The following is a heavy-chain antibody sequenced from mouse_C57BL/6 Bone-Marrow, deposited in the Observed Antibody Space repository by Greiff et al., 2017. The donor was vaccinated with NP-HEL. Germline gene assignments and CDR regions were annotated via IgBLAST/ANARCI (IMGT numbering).Heavy chain of an antibody. CDR2: ISSGSSTI. V-gene: IGHV5-17*01. J-gene: IGHJ2*01. CDR3: ARGYDGYYFDY. CDR1: GFTFSDYG. D-gene: IGHD2-3*01. Sequence: EVQLVESGGGLVKPGGSLKLSCAASGFTFSDYGMHWVRQAPEKGLEWVAYISSGSSTIYYADTVEGRFTISRDNAKNTLFLQLTSLRSEDTAMYYCARGYDGYYFDYWGQGTTLTVSS.